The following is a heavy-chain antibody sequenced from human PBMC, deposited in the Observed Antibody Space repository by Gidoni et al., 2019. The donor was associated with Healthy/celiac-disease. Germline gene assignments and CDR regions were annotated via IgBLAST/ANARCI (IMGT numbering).Heavy chain of an antibody. D-gene: IGHD6-13*01. Sequence: QVQLQESGPGLVKPSGTLSLTCAVSGGSISSSNWWSWVRQPPGKGLEWIGEIYHSGSTNYNPSLKSRVTISVDKSKNQFSLKLSSVTAADTAVYYCARCTASRGYSSSWYITGHWFDPWGQGTLVTVSS. CDR2: IYHSGST. V-gene: IGHV4-4*02. CDR1: GGSISSSNW. J-gene: IGHJ5*02. CDR3: ARCTASRGYSSSWYITGHWFDP.